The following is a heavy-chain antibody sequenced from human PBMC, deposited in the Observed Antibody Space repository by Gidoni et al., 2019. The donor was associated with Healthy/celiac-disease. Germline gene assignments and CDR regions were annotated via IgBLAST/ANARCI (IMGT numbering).Heavy chain of an antibody. CDR2: ISGSGGST. CDR1: GFTFSSYA. V-gene: IGHV3-23*01. CDR3: AKSPYDILTGYSGARYFDY. J-gene: IGHJ4*02. Sequence: EVQLLESGGGLVQPGGSLRLSCAASGFTFSSYAMSWVRQAPGQGLEWVSAISGSGGSTYYADSVKGRFTISRDNSKNTLYLQMNSLRAEDTAVYYCAKSPYDILTGYSGARYFDYWGQGTLVTVSS. D-gene: IGHD3-9*01.